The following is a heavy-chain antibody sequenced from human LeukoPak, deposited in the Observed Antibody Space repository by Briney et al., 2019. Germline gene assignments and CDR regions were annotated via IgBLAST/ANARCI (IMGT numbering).Heavy chain of an antibody. CDR1: GYSFISYW. V-gene: IGHV5-10-1*01. CDR3: ARFSTHYDILTGFYYYYGMDV. CDR2: IDPSDSYT. Sequence: GESVPISCQGSGYSFISYWISWVRQMPGKGLAWMGRIDPSDSYTNYSPSFQGHVTLSADKHLSTAYLQWSCLKASDTAMYYCARFSTHYDILTGFYYYYGMDVWGQGTTVTVSS. J-gene: IGHJ6*02. D-gene: IGHD3-9*01.